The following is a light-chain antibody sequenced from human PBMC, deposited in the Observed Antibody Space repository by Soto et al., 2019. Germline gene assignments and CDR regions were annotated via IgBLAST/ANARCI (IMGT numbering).Light chain of an antibody. V-gene: IGKV3-15*01. CDR1: QSVSSN. J-gene: IGKJ3*01. CDR3: QQYNNWPPFT. CDR2: GAS. Sequence: EIVMTQSPATLSVSPGERATLSCRASQSVSSNLAWYQQQPGQAPRLLIYGASTRATCIPARFSGSGSGTEFTLTTISLQSEDFAVYYCQQYNNWPPFTFGPGTKVDIK.